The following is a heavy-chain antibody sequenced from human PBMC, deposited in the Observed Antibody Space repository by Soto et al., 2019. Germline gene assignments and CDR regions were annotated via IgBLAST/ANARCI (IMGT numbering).Heavy chain of an antibody. J-gene: IGHJ3*02. CDR3: ARGGPYYYDSSDWGAFHI. Sequence: QVQLVESGGGVVQPGRSLRLSCAASGFTFSTYAMHWVRQAPGKGLDWVAVISYDGSNKYYADSVKGRFTISRVNSKNTLYLQMNSLRAEDTTVYYCARGGPYYYDSSDWGAFHIWGQGTMVTVSS. D-gene: IGHD3-22*01. CDR2: ISYDGSNK. CDR1: GFTFSTYA. V-gene: IGHV3-30-3*01.